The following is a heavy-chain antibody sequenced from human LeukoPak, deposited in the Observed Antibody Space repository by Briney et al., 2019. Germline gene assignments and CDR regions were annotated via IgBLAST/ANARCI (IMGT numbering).Heavy chain of an antibody. Sequence: PGGSLRLSCAASGFTFSSYWMSWVRQAPGKGLEWVANIKQDGSEKYYVDSVKGRFTISRDNARNTLYLQMNSLRAEDTAVYYCARVKVEWTYYYDSSDYHPLDYWGQGTLVTVSS. CDR1: GFTFSSYW. CDR2: IKQDGSEK. D-gene: IGHD3-22*01. V-gene: IGHV3-7*01. CDR3: ARVKVEWTYYYDSSDYHPLDY. J-gene: IGHJ4*02.